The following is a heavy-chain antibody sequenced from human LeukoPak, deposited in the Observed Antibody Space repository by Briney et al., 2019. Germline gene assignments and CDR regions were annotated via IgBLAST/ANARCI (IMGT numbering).Heavy chain of an antibody. V-gene: IGHV1-69*04. Sequence: ASVKVSCKASGGTFSSYAISWVRQAPGQGLEWMGRIIPILGIANYAQKFQGRVTITADKSTSTAYMELSSLRSEDTAVYYCARSPMGEAFDIWGQGTMVTVSS. D-gene: IGHD1-26*01. J-gene: IGHJ3*02. CDR2: IIPILGIA. CDR3: ARSPMGEAFDI. CDR1: GGTFSSYA.